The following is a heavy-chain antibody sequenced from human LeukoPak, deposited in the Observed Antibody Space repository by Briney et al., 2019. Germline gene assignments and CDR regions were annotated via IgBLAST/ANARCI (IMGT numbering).Heavy chain of an antibody. V-gene: IGHV4-59*08. CDR3: ARQVVGATVVDP. CDR2: IYHSGST. Sequence: SETLSLTCTVSGGSISTYYWSWIRQPPGKGLEWIGYIYHSGSTNYNPSLKSRVIISVDTSKNQFSLKLSSVTAADTAVYFWARQVVGATVVDPWGQGTLVTVSS. J-gene: IGHJ5*02. D-gene: IGHD1-26*01. CDR1: GGSISTYY.